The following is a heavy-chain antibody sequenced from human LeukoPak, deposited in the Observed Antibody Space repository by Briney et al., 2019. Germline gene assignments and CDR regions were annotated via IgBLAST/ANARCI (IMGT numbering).Heavy chain of an antibody. D-gene: IGHD3-10*01. CDR2: ISSSGSTI. V-gene: IGHV3-48*03. CDR1: GFTFSSYE. Sequence: TGGSLRLTCAASGFTFSSYEMNWVRQAPGKGLEWVSYISSSGSTIYHADSVKGRFTISRDNAKNTLYLQMNSLRAEDTAVYYCARGYGTEMVRVLEYWGEGTLVTVSS. CDR3: ARGYGTEMVRVLEY. J-gene: IGHJ4*02.